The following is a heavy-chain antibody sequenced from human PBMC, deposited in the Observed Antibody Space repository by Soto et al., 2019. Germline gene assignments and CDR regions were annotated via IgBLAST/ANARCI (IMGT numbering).Heavy chain of an antibody. CDR3: AREVRRITMVRGAQYYYCYGMDV. CDR1: GGTFSSYA. J-gene: IGHJ6*02. CDR2: IIPIFGTA. Sequence: QVQLVQSGAEVKKPGSSVKVSCKASGGTFSSYAISWVRQAPGQGLEWMGGIIPIFGTANYAQKFQGRVTITADESTRAAYMELSSLRSEDTAVYYCAREVRRITMVRGAQYYYCYGMDVWGQGTTVTVSS. D-gene: IGHD3-10*01. V-gene: IGHV1-69*01.